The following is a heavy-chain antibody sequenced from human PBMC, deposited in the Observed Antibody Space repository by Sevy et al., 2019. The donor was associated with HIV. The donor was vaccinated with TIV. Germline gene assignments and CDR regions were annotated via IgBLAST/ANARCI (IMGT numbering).Heavy chain of an antibody. D-gene: IGHD3-3*01. CDR1: GDTFNTFD. Sequence: ASVKVSCKASGDTFNTFDINWVRQAPGQGLEWMGWLSPKRGSTGFAQKFQGRLTMTRDTSINTAYMELNSLTSEDTVVYLLAGGGRGDFWNDGNRYYGIDVWGQGTTVTGSS. V-gene: IGHV1-8*02. CDR3: AGGGRGDFWNDGNRYYGIDV. CDR2: LSPKRGST. J-gene: IGHJ6*02.